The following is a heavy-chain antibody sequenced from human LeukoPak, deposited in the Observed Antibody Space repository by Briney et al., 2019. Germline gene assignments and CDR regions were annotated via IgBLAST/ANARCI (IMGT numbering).Heavy chain of an antibody. CDR1: GGTFSSYA. CDR2: ISAYNGNT. Sequence: ASVKVSCKASGGTFSSYAISWVRQAPGQGLEWMGWISAYNGNTNYAQKLQGRVTMTTDTSTSTAYMGLRSLRSDDTAVYYCARDLQGIAAAGTFDPWGQGTLVTVSS. J-gene: IGHJ5*02. CDR3: ARDLQGIAAAGTFDP. D-gene: IGHD6-13*01. V-gene: IGHV1-18*01.